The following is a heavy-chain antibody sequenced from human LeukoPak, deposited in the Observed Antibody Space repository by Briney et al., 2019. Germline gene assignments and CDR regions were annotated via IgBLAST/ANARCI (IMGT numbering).Heavy chain of an antibody. CDR1: GFTFSNYW. Sequence: GGSLRLSCAASGFTFSNYWMSWVRQAPGKGLEWVSSLSGNAGRPYYADPVKGRFTISRDNSKNTLYLQMNSLRAEDTAVYYCAKDHRDSGNYYYYYGLDVWGQGTMVTVSS. J-gene: IGHJ6*02. CDR2: LSGNAGRP. D-gene: IGHD1-26*01. CDR3: AKDHRDSGNYYYYYGLDV. V-gene: IGHV3-23*01.